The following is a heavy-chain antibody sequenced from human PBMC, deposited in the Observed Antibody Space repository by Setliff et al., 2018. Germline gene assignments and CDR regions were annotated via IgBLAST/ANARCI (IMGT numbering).Heavy chain of an antibody. CDR3: ARECYSSSWYGDYYYYYGMDV. J-gene: IGHJ6*02. Sequence: PSETLSLTCSVSGGSVTTSRYYWSWIRQPAGKGLEWIGSIYQSGSTTYNPSLKGRVTISMDTSKNQFSLKLTSVTAADTAVYYCARECYSSSWYGDYYYYYGMDVWGQGTMVTVSS. CDR1: GGSVTTSRYY. V-gene: IGHV4-61*10. D-gene: IGHD6-13*01. CDR2: IYQSGST.